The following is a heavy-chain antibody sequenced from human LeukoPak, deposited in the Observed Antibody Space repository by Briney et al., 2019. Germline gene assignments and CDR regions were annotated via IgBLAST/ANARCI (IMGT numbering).Heavy chain of an antibody. CDR2: TNRDGSST. Sequence: GGSLRLSCAASGFTFTSYWMHWVRHAPGKGPVWVARTNRDGSSTAYADSVKGRFTISKDNAKNTLYLLMNSLRAEDTAVYYCARDSVEWYIFDYWGQGTLVTVPS. D-gene: IGHD3-3*01. CDR3: ARDSVEWYIFDY. J-gene: IGHJ4*02. CDR1: GFTFTSYW. V-gene: IGHV3-74*01.